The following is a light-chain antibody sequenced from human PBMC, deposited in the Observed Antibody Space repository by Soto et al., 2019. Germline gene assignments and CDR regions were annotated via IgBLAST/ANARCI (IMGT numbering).Light chain of an antibody. CDR1: QSVGSY. CDR3: QRRSKWPPLT. V-gene: IGKV3-11*01. J-gene: IGKJ4*01. Sequence: EIVLTQSPATLSLSPGERATLSCRTSQSVGSYLAWYQQKPGQAPRPLIYDAFNKTTGIPARFSGSVSGTDFPLTISSLEPEYFAVYYCQRRSKWPPLTFGGGTKVEIK. CDR2: DAF.